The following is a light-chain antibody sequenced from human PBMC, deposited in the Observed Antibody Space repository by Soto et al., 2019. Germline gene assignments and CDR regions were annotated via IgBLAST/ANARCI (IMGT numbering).Light chain of an antibody. J-gene: IGLJ1*01. V-gene: IGLV2-14*01. CDR3: SSYTSSSTR. CDR2: DVS. CDR1: SSDVGGYNY. Sequence: QSVLTQPASVSGSPGQSITISCTGTSSDVGGYNYVSWYQQHPGKAPKLMIYDVSNRPSGVSNRFSGSKSGNTASLTISGLQAEDEADYYCSSYTSSSTRFGTGTKVTL.